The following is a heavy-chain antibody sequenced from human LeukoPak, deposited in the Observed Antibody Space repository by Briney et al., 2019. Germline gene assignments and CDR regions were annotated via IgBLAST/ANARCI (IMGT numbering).Heavy chain of an antibody. V-gene: IGHV3-23*01. D-gene: IGHD4-23*01. J-gene: IGHJ4*02. CDR2: ISASGP. CDR3: ARDKVRRGGNHPNY. Sequence: GGSLRLSCAASGFTFSRLAMTWVRQAPGKGLEWVSTISASGPYYADAVRGRFTISRDNSRNTLSLQMDSLRAEDTAVYYCARDKVRRGGNHPNYWGQGTLVTVSS. CDR1: GFTFSRLA.